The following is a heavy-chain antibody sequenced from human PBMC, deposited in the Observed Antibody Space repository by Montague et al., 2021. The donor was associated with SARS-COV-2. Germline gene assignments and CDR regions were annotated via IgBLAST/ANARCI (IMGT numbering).Heavy chain of an antibody. D-gene: IGHD6-13*01. V-gene: IGHV4-61*01. CDR2: IHYSGTT. CDR3: TRGIDSYKTGY. CDR1: GGSVSSATGY. J-gene: IGHJ4*02. Sequence: SETLSLTCTVSGGSVSSATGYWSWIRQPPGKGLEWIGYIHYSGTTSYKSSPKSRVSLSLDTSKNQFSLKLTSVTAADTAVYYCTRGIDSYKTGYWGQGIQVTVSS.